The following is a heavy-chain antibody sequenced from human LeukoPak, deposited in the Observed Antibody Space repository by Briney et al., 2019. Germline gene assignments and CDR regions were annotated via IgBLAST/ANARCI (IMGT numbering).Heavy chain of an antibody. CDR2: ISIDGDRV. V-gene: IGHV3-21*01. Sequence: GGSLRLSCASSGFTFTGHSMAWVRQAPGKGLEWLSSISIDGDRVYYADSVRGRFTISRDNAKNLLYLQMNTLSDADTAIYYCARQFYDYYGHRYFDVWGQGTLVTVSS. D-gene: IGHD3-16*01. CDR1: GFTFTGHS. CDR3: ARQFYDYYGHRYFDV. J-gene: IGHJ4*02.